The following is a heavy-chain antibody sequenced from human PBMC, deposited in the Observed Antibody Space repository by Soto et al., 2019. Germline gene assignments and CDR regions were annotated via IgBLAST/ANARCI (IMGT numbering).Heavy chain of an antibody. J-gene: IGHJ4*02. CDR2: IYWDDDK. Sequence: QITLKESGPTLVKPTQTLTLTCTFSGFSLSSTRMAVGWIRQPPGKALEWLALIYWDDDKRYSPFLKSRLTIXKXTSXNQVVLTMSHMDPVDTARYYCAHIVVAGLGYYFDYWGQGTLVTVSS. CDR1: GFSLSSTRMA. D-gene: IGHD6-19*01. V-gene: IGHV2-5*02. CDR3: AHIVVAGLGYYFDY.